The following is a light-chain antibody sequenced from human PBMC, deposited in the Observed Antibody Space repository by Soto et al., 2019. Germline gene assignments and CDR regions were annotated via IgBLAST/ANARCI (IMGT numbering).Light chain of an antibody. CDR2: GAS. CDR3: QQYNSSPRT. Sequence: ETVMTQSPAALSVSPGESATLSCRASQSIASSLAWYQQKPGQAPRLLIFGASTRASGIPARFTGSRSGTEFTLTISSLQSEDFAVYYCQQYNSSPRTFGRGTKVEI. J-gene: IGKJ1*01. CDR1: QSIASS. V-gene: IGKV3-15*01.